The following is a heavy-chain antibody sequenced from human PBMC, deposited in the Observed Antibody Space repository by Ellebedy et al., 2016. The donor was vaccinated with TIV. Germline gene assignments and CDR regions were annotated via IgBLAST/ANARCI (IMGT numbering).Heavy chain of an antibody. Sequence: MPGGSLRLSCTVSGGSISSNSYYWGWIRQPPGKGLEWIGSIYYSGSTYYNPSLKSRVTISVDTSKNQFSLKLSSVTAADTAVYYCARQGYRGYSYGATYTPFDYWGQGTLVTVSS. CDR2: IYYSGST. CDR3: ARQGYRGYSYGATYTPFDY. V-gene: IGHV4-39*01. CDR1: GGSISSNSYY. J-gene: IGHJ4*02. D-gene: IGHD5-18*01.